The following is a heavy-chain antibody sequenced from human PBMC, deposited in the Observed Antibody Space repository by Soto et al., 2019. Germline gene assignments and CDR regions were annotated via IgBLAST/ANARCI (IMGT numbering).Heavy chain of an antibody. Sequence: SETLSLTCTVSGGSISSYYWSWIRQPPGKGLEWIGYIYYSGSTNYNPSLKSRVTISVDTSKNQFSLKLSSVTAADTAVYYCARDRGYCSGGSCYPFDYWGQGTLVTVSS. D-gene: IGHD2-15*01. J-gene: IGHJ4*02. CDR3: ARDRGYCSGGSCYPFDY. V-gene: IGHV4-59*01. CDR1: GGSISSYY. CDR2: IYYSGST.